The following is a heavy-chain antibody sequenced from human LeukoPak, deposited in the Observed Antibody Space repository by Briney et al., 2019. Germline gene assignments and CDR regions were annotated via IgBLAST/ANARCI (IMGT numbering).Heavy chain of an antibody. V-gene: IGHV3-66*01. CDR2: IYSGST. Sequence: GGSLRLSCAASGFTFSSYAMSWVRQAPGKGLEWVSVIYSGSTYYADSVKDRFTISRDNSKNTLYLQMNSLRAEDTAVYYCARAPYGSGSFYDYWGQGTLVTVSS. CDR1: GFTFSSYA. CDR3: ARAPYGSGSFYDY. J-gene: IGHJ4*02. D-gene: IGHD3-10*01.